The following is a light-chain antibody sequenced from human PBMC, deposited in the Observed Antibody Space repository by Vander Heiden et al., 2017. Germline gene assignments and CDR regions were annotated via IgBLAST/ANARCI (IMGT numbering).Light chain of an antibody. J-gene: IGKJ4*01. CDR1: QSISSW. Sequence: DIQMTPPPSTLSASVGDRVTITCRASQSISSWLAWFQQKPGKAPKLLIYTASSLESGVPSRFSGSGSGTEFTLTISSLQPDDFATYYCQQYNSYPRTFGRGTKVXIK. V-gene: IGKV1-5*03. CDR3: QQYNSYPRT. CDR2: TAS.